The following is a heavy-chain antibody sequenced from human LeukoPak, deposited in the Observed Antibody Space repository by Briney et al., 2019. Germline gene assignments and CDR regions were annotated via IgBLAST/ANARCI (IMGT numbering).Heavy chain of an antibody. D-gene: IGHD2-2*01. V-gene: IGHV4-61*02. Sequence: PSQTLSLTCTVSAGSISSGRYDWRWIRQPAGKGLEWFGRIYNSGSTNDNPSRNSRFTISVDTSNTQFSLKLSSVTAADTAVYYCARGGCTSCRNDWFDPGGQGTLVTVSS. CDR3: ARGGCTSCRNDWFDP. CDR2: IYNSGST. J-gene: IGHJ5*02. CDR1: AGSISSGRYD.